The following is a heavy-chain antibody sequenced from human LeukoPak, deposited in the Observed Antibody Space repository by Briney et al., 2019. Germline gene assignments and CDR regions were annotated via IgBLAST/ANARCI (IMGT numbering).Heavy chain of an antibody. V-gene: IGHV3-30*02. CDR3: AKDLNDYGGTAFDY. D-gene: IGHD4-23*01. CDR1: GFTSSSYG. Sequence: AGGSLRLSCAASGFTSSSYGMHWVRQAPGKGLEWVAFIRYDGSNKYYADSVKGRFTISRDNSKNTLYLQMDSLRAEDTAVYYCAKDLNDYGGTAFDYWGQGTLVTVSS. CDR2: IRYDGSNK. J-gene: IGHJ4*02.